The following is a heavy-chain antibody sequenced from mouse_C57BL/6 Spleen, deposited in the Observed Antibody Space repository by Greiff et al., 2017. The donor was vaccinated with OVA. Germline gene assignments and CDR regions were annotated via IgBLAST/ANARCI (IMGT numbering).Heavy chain of an antibody. CDR3: ARGVYYYGSRGGYFDV. J-gene: IGHJ1*03. CDR1: GFTFSDYG. CDR2: ISSGSSTI. V-gene: IGHV5-17*01. D-gene: IGHD1-1*01. Sequence: ELKLMESGGGLVKPGGSLKLSCAASGFTFSDYGMHWVRQAPEKGLEWVAYISSGSSTIYYADTVKGRFTISRDNAKNTLFLQMTSLRSEDTAMYYCARGVYYYGSRGGYFDVWGTGTTVTVSS.